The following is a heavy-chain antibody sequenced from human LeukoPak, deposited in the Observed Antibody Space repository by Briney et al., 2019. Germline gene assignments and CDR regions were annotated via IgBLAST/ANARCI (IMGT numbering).Heavy chain of an antibody. CDR2: INPIGVTT. Sequence: ASMKVSCKTSGYTFTSYYVSWVRQAPGHGLEWMGIINPIGVTTSYAQKFQGRVTMTRNTSTSTVYMELSSLTSEDTAVYYCARDPYDSSGYYYLDSWGQGTLVTVSS. CDR3: ARDPYDSSGYYYLDS. J-gene: IGHJ4*02. V-gene: IGHV1-46*01. CDR1: GYTFTSYY. D-gene: IGHD3-22*01.